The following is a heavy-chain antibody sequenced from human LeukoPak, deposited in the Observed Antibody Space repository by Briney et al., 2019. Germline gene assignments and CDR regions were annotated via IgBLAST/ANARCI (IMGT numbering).Heavy chain of an antibody. Sequence: GGSLRLSCAASGFTFRTSGMHWVRQAPGKGLEWVAFIQYHGRDKYYADSVKGRFTISRDNSKNTLYMEVNSLRAEDTAVYYCAREGGRTVAGTFDNWGQGTLITVSS. CDR1: GFTFRTSG. D-gene: IGHD6-19*01. CDR2: IQYHGRDK. J-gene: IGHJ4*02. CDR3: AREGGRTVAGTFDN. V-gene: IGHV3-30*02.